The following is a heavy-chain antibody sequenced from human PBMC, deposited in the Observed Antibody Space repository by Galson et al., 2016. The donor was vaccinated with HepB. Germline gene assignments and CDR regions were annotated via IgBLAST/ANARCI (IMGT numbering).Heavy chain of an antibody. CDR3: ARRAYNYDFLSWFDP. CDR1: GYNFTAYY. Sequence: SVKVSCKASGYNFTAYYLLWIRQAPGQGLEWMGRIDPSSGGTNYAPKFEGRVTMTRDTPSNTAYLDLTGLRSDDTAVYYCARRAYNYDFLSWFDPWGQGTLVTVSS. CDR2: IDPSSGGT. V-gene: IGHV1-2*06. J-gene: IGHJ5*02. D-gene: IGHD3-3*01.